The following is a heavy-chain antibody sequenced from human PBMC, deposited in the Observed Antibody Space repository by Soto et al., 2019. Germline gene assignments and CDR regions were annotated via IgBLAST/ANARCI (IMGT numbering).Heavy chain of an antibody. J-gene: IGHJ6*02. D-gene: IGHD5-18*01. CDR2: IFYSGTT. Sequence: ETLSLTCTVSGGSISSSSYYWGWIRQPPGKGLEWIGSIFYSGTTYYNPSLKSRVTISVDTSKNQFSLKLSSVTAADTAVYYCACIFSGGYGYGFYYYGMDVWGQGTTVTVSS. CDR3: ACIFSGGYGYGFYYYGMDV. CDR1: GGSISSSSYY. V-gene: IGHV4-39*01.